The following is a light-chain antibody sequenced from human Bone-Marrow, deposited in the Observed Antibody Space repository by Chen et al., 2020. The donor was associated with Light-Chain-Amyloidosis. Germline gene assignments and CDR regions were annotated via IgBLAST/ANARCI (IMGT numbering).Light chain of an antibody. CDR1: DLPTKY. CDR2: RDT. Sequence: SYELTQPPSVSVSPGQTARITCSGDDLPTKYAYWYQQKPGQAPVLVIHRDTERPSGISERFSGSGSGTTATLTISGVQAGDEADYHCQSADSSGTYEVRFGGGTKLTVL. CDR3: QSADSSGTYEVR. V-gene: IGLV3-25*03. J-gene: IGLJ2*01.